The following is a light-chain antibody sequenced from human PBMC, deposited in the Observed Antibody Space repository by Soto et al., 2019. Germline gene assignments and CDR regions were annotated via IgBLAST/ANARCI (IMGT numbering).Light chain of an antibody. CDR2: GAS. J-gene: IGKJ1*01. CDR3: HQYGSSPT. V-gene: IGKV3-20*01. Sequence: ENVLTQSAGTLSLSPEERATLSCRASQSVSNNYLAWYQHKPGQAPRVLIYGASSRATGIPDRFSGSGSGTDFTLTISRLEPEDFAVYYCHQYGSSPTFGQGTKVDIK. CDR1: QSVSNNY.